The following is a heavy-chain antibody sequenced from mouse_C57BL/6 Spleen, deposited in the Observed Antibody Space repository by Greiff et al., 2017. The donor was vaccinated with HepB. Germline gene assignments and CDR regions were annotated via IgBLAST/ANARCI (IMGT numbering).Heavy chain of an antibody. Sequence: QVQLKQPGAELVMPGASVKLSCKASGYTFTSYWMHWVKQRPGQGLEWIGEIDPSDSYTNYNQKFKGKSTLTVDKSSSTAYMQLSSLTSEDSAVYYCARGLPIFRMDYWGQGTSVTVSS. CDR2: IDPSDSYT. V-gene: IGHV1-69*01. CDR1: GYTFTSYW. D-gene: IGHD5-5*01. CDR3: ARGLPIFRMDY. J-gene: IGHJ4*01.